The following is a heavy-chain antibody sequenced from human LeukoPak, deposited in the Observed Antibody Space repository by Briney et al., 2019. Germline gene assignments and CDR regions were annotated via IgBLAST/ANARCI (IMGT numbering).Heavy chain of an antibody. D-gene: IGHD1-26*01. J-gene: IGHJ4*02. V-gene: IGHV3-15*01. CDR2: IKSEADGGAA. Sequence: GGSLRLSCAVSGFTFSDAWMIWVRQAPGKGLEWVGRIKSEADGGAAEYAAPMKGRVTISRDDSKNTLYLQMNSLKTDDTAVYYCATDLRWELQFDYWGQGTLVTVSS. CDR3: ATDLRWELQFDY. CDR1: GFTFSDAW.